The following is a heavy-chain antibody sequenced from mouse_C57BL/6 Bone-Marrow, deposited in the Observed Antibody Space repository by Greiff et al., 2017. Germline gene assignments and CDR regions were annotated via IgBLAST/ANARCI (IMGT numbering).Heavy chain of an antibody. CDR3: ARIERLYYDYYVGY. V-gene: IGHV8-8*01. Sequence: QVTLKVSGPGILQPSQTLSLTCSFSGFSLSTFGMGVGWIRQPSGKGLEWLAHIWWDDDKNYNPALKSRLTIAKDTSKNQVFLNIANVDSSDTATYYCARIERLYYDYYVGYWGQGTTLTVSS. CDR1: GFSLSTFGMG. J-gene: IGHJ2*01. CDR2: IWWDDDK. D-gene: IGHD2-4*01.